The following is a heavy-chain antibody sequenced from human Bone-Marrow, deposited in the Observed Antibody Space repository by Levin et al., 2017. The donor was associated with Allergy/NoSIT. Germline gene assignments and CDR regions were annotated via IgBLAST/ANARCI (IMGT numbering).Heavy chain of an antibody. Sequence: GESLKISCKGSGYSFTSFWIGWVRQMPGKGLEWMGIIYPGDSDTRYNPSFQGQVTISADKSISTAYLQWSSLKASDTAMYYCARRIAGAGNRFDPWGQGTLVTVSS. CDR2: IYPGDSDT. J-gene: IGHJ5*02. V-gene: IGHV5-51*01. CDR3: ARRIAGAGNRFDP. D-gene: IGHD6-13*01. CDR1: GYSFTSFW.